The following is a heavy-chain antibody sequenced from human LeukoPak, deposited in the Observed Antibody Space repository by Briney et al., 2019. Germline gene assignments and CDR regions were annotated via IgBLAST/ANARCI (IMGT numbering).Heavy chain of an antibody. D-gene: IGHD1-26*01. J-gene: IGHJ6*02. Sequence: GGSLRLSCAASGFTFSDYYMSWIRQAPGKGLEWVSYISSSSSYTNYADSVKGRFTISRDNAKNSLYLQMNSLRAEDTAVYYCAKEWPWENYYYGMNVWGQGTTVTVSS. CDR2: ISSSSSYT. CDR1: GFTFSDYY. V-gene: IGHV3-11*05. CDR3: AKEWPWENYYYGMNV.